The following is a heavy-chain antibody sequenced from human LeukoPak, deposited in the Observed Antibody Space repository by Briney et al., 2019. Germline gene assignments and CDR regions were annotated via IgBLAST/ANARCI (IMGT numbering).Heavy chain of an antibody. CDR1: GFTFDDYA. D-gene: IGHD6-19*01. CDR3: AKVRPTRFVESSGWLELGY. CDR2: ISGDGSRT. Sequence: GGSLRLSCAASGFTFDDYAMHWVRQAPGKGLEWVSLISGDGSRTNYEDSVKGRFTISRDNSKNSLYLQMNSLRTEDTAFYYCAKVRPTRFVESSGWLELGYWGQGTLVTVSS. V-gene: IGHV3-43*02. J-gene: IGHJ4*02.